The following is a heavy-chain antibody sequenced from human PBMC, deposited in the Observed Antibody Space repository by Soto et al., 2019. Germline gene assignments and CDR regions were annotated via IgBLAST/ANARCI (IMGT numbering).Heavy chain of an antibody. Sequence: PGGSLRLSCAASGFTFNDYAMHWVRQAPGKGLEWVSGIRRDSGNIYYVDSVKGRFTISRDNAKNSLYLQMNSLRAEDTAVYYCARYAVASNDYWGQGTLVTVSS. V-gene: IGHV3-9*01. J-gene: IGHJ4*02. CDR1: GFTFNDYA. CDR2: IRRDSGNI. CDR3: ARYAVASNDY. D-gene: IGHD6-19*01.